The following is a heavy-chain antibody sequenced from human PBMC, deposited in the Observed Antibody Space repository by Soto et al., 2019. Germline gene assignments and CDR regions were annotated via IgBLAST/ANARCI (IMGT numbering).Heavy chain of an antibody. CDR3: SRGILV. Sequence: QVQLQESGPGLVKPSQTLSLTCTVSGGSINSGGYCWSWIRQHPGKGLDWIGCISYGGSTSYNPSLKRRVTISVDTSKNQFSLKLNSVTAANTAVYYCSRGILVWGQGALITVSS. CDR2: ISYGGST. V-gene: IGHV4-31*03. CDR1: GGSINSGGYC. D-gene: IGHD5-18*01. J-gene: IGHJ4*02.